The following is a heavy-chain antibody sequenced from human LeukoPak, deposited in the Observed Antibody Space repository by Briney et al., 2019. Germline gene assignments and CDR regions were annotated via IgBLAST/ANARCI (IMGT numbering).Heavy chain of an antibody. CDR2: IIPIFGTA. CDR1: GGTFSSYA. CDR3: ARPRPTDADAFDI. Sequence: SVKVSCKASGGTFSSYAISWVRQAPGQGLEWMGGIIPIFGTANYAQKFQGRVTITTDESTSTAYMELSSLRSEDTAVYYCARPRPTDADAFDIWGQGTMVTVSS. J-gene: IGHJ3*02. V-gene: IGHV1-69*05.